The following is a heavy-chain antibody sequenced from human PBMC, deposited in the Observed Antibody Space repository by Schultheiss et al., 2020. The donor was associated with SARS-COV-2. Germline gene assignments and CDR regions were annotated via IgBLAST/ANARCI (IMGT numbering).Heavy chain of an antibody. J-gene: IGHJ4*02. CDR2: IYYSGST. V-gene: IGHV4-38-2*02. Sequence: SETLSLTCAVSGYSISSGYYWSWIRQPPGKGLEWIGSIYYSGSTNYNPSLKSRVTISVDTSKNQFSLKLSSVTAADTAVYYCAREAGDGYNPRRFDYWGQGTLVTVSS. D-gene: IGHD5-24*01. CDR1: GYSISSGYY. CDR3: AREAGDGYNPRRFDY.